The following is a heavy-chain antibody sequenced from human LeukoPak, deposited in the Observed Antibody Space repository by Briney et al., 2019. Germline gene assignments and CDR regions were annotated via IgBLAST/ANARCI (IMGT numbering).Heavy chain of an antibody. D-gene: IGHD6-19*01. J-gene: IGHJ6*03. CDR2: IYTSGST. V-gene: IGHV4-61*02. Sequence: SETLSLTCTVSGGSISSGSYFWSRIRQPAGKGLEWIGRIYTSGSTNYNPSLKSRVTISVDTSKNQFSLKLSSVTAADTAVYYCARGGSGWNYYYYYMDVWGKGTTVTISS. CDR3: ARGGSGWNYYYYYMDV. CDR1: GGSISSGSYF.